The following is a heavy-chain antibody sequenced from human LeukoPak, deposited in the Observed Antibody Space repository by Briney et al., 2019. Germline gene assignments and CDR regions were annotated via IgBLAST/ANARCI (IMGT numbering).Heavy chain of an antibody. Sequence: GGSLRLSCAASGFTVSSSYMNGVRQAPGKGLEWVSLIFSGGGTYYADSVKGRFTISRDNSKNTLFLQMNSLRAEDTAVYYCARGGVVYPDSFDIWGRGTMVTVSS. CDR1: GFTVSSSY. CDR3: ARGGVVYPDSFDI. J-gene: IGHJ3*02. CDR2: IFSGGGT. V-gene: IGHV3-66*01. D-gene: IGHD2-15*01.